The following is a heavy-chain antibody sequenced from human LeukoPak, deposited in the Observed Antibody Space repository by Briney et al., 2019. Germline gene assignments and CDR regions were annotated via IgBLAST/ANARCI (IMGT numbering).Heavy chain of an antibody. CDR3: ARGTVTMDY. D-gene: IGHD4-17*01. CDR2: IYTSGST. Sequence: SQTLSLTCTVSGGSISSGSYYWSWIRQPAGKGLEWIGRIYTSGSTNYNPALKSRVTISIDSSKNQFSLNLSSVTAADTAVYYCARGTVTMDYWGRGTLVTVSS. J-gene: IGHJ4*02. CDR1: GGSISSGSYY. V-gene: IGHV4-61*02.